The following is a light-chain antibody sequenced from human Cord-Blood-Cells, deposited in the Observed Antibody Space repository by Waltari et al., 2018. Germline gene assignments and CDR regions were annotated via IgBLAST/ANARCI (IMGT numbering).Light chain of an antibody. J-gene: IGLJ3*02. Sequence: QSALTQPPSASGSPGQSVTISCTGTSSDVGGYNYVSWYQQHPGKAPKLMIYEVSKRPSGVLVRFSGSKSGNTAPLTVSGLQAEDESDYYCSSYAGSNNWVFGGGTKLTVL. CDR1: SSDVGGYNY. CDR2: EVS. V-gene: IGLV2-8*01. CDR3: SSYAGSNNWV.